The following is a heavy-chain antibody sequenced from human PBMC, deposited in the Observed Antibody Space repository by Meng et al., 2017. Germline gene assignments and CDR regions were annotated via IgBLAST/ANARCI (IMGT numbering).Heavy chain of an antibody. D-gene: IGHD2-15*01. CDR3: ARLVAGTFGQLFDP. Sequence: VKAGSGLKMPGASVKVSCKASGYTFTSYAMNWVRQAPGQGLEWMGWINTNTGNPTYAQGFTGRFVFSLDTSVSTAYLQISSLKAEDTAVYYCARLVAGTFGQLFDPWGQGTLVTVSS. CDR1: GYTFTSYA. CDR2: INTNTGNP. J-gene: IGHJ5*02. V-gene: IGHV7-4-1*02.